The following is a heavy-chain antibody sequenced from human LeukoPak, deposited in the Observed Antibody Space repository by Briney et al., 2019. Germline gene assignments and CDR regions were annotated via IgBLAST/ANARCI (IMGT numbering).Heavy chain of an antibody. Sequence: SGTLSLTCAVSGGSISSGGYSWSWIRQPPGKGLEWIGYIYHSGSTYYNPSLKSRVTISVDRSKNQFSLKLSSVTAADTAVYYCARVRRTKGAFDIWGQGTMVTVSS. V-gene: IGHV4-30-2*01. CDR1: GGSISSGGYS. D-gene: IGHD3-3*01. CDR2: IYHSGST. CDR3: ARVRRTKGAFDI. J-gene: IGHJ3*02.